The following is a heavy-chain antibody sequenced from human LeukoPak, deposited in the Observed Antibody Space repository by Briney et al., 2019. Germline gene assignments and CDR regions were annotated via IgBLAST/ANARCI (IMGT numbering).Heavy chain of an antibody. CDR3: AKGPLYYDSSGYYPEY. D-gene: IGHD3-22*01. J-gene: IGHJ4*02. CDR1: GFSFSSYG. V-gene: IGHV3-30*02. Sequence: PGGSLRLSCAASGFSFSSYGMHWVRQAPGKGLEWVAFIRFDGSDKYNADSVKGRFTISRDNSKNTLYLQMNSLTTEDTGVYYCAKGPLYYDSSGYYPEYWGQGTLVTVSS. CDR2: IRFDGSDK.